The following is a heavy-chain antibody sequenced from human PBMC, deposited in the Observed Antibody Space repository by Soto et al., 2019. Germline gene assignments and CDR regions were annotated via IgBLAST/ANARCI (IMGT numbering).Heavy chain of an antibody. J-gene: IGHJ5*02. D-gene: IGHD6-13*01. V-gene: IGHV4-31*03. CDR2: IYYSGNT. Sequence: SETLSLTCTVSGGSIRSGGYYWSWVRQNPRRGLEWIGNIYYSGNTYYNPSLKSRLTISVDTSKNQFSLNLSSVTAADTAVYYCVASLAASGLNWLDPWGRGTLVTVSS. CDR3: VASLAASGLNWLDP. CDR1: GGSIRSGGYY.